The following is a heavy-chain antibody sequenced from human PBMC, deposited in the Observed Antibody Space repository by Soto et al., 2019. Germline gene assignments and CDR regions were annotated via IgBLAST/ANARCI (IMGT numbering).Heavy chain of an antibody. J-gene: IGHJ4*02. CDR3: ARDTGSPITIFGVVYFDY. D-gene: IGHD3-3*01. CDR1: GYTFTSYG. V-gene: IGHV1-18*01. CDR2: ISAYNGNT. Sequence: ASVKVSFKASGYTFTSYGISWVRQAPGQGLEWMGWISAYNGNTNYAQKLQGRVTMTTDTSTSTAYMELRSLRSDDTAVYYCARDTGSPITIFGVVYFDYWGQGTLVTGSS.